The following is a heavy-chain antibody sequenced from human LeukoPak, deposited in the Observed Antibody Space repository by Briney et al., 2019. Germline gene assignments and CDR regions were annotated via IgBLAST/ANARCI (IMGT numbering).Heavy chain of an antibody. Sequence: GGSLRLSCAASGFTFSTYAMNWVRQAPGEGLEWVSSIGGSSTSLYYADSLKGRFTISRGNAKNTLYLQMNSLRAEDTAVYYCAREYDYTAFDIWGQGTMVTVSS. CDR1: GFTFSTYA. D-gene: IGHD2-2*02. CDR2: IGGSSTSL. CDR3: AREYDYTAFDI. J-gene: IGHJ3*02. V-gene: IGHV3-21*01.